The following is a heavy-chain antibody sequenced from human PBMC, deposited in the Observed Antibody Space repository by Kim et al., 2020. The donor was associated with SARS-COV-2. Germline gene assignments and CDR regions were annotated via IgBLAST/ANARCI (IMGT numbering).Heavy chain of an antibody. D-gene: IGHD6-19*01. CDR3: ALPLGRGLGPHPFDY. J-gene: IGHJ4*02. V-gene: IGHV3-23*01. Sequence: SVKGRFTIARDNAKNTLYLQMNSRRAEDTAVYYCALPLGRGLGPHPFDYWGQGTLVTVSS.